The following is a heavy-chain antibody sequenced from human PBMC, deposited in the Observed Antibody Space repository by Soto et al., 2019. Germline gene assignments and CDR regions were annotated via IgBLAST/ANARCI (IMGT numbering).Heavy chain of an antibody. CDR3: AKHVLLHAYQGAFDP. V-gene: IGHV3-23*01. J-gene: IGHJ5*02. CDR2: ISGSGGST. D-gene: IGHD2-15*01. Sequence: GGSRRLSCSASAVTLSSYTMSGVRQPPGKGLEWVSAISGSGGSTYDADSVKGRFTISRDNSKNTLYLQMNSLRAEDTAVYYCAKHVLLHAYQGAFDPWGQGTLVTVSS. CDR1: AVTLSSYT.